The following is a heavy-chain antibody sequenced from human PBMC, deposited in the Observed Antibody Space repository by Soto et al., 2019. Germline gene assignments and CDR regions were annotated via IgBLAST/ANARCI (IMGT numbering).Heavy chain of an antibody. J-gene: IGHJ4*02. D-gene: IGHD2-15*01. CDR2: ISAYNGNT. V-gene: IGHV1-18*01. CDR1: GYTFTSYG. CDR3: ARRDSGGFFRFFDS. Sequence: ASVKVSCKASGYTFTSYGISWVRQAPGQGLEWMGWISAYNGNTNYAQKFQGRLTVTADKSTSTVYMELTNLSSEDTAVYYCARRDSGGFFRFFDSWGQGTLVTVSS.